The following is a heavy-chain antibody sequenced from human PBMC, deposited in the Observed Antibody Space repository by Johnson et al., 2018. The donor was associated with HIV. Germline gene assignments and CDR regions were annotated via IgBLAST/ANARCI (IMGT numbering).Heavy chain of an antibody. J-gene: IGHJ3*02. V-gene: IGHV3-23*04. Sequence: VQLVESGGGVVRPGGSLRLSCAASEFTFSSYAMSWVRQAPGKGLEWVSAISGSGGSTYYADSVKGRFTISRDNSKNTLYLQMNSLRAEDTAVYYCAKSLPGYDAFDIWGQGTMVTVSS. CDR1: EFTFSSYA. CDR2: ISGSGGST. D-gene: IGHD5-12*01. CDR3: AKSLPGYDAFDI.